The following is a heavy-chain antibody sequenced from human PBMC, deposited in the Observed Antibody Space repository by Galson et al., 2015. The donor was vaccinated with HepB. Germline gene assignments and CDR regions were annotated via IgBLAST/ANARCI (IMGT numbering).Heavy chain of an antibody. CDR3: AGERQPLPYGMDV. V-gene: IGHV1-46*01. CDR2: INPSGGST. CDR1: GYTFTSYY. J-gene: IGHJ6*02. Sequence: SVKVSCKASGYTFTSYYMHWVRRAPGQGLEWMGIINPSGGSTSYAQKFQGRVTMTRDTSTSTVYMELSSLRSEDTAVYYCAGERQPLPYGMDVWGQGTTVTVSS. D-gene: IGHD6-13*01.